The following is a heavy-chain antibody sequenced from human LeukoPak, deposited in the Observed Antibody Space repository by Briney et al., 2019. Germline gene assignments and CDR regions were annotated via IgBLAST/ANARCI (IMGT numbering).Heavy chain of an antibody. CDR2: ISSSSSST. J-gene: IGHJ3*02. Sequence: GGSLRLSCAASGFTFSDYYMSWIRQAPGKGLEWVAYISSSSSSTNYADSVKGRFTISRDNAKNSLYLQMNSLRAEDTAVYYCARVPGKYAFDIWGQGTMVTVSA. CDR1: GFTFSDYY. D-gene: IGHD3-10*01. V-gene: IGHV3-11*05. CDR3: ARVPGKYAFDI.